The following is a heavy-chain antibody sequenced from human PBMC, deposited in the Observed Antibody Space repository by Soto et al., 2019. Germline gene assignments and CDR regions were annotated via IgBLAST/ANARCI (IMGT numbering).Heavy chain of an antibody. CDR3: ARSVVVVLAADPLASFYYYYGMDV. V-gene: IGHV5-51*07. J-gene: IGHJ6*04. CDR2: IYPGDSDT. Sequence: GESLKISCKGSGYSFTSYWIGWVHQMPGKGLEWMGIIYPGDSDTRYSPSFQGQVTISADESISTAYLQWSSLKASDTAMYYCARSVVVVLAADPLASFYYYYGMDVWGEGTTVTVSS. D-gene: IGHD2-2*01. CDR1: GYSFTSYW.